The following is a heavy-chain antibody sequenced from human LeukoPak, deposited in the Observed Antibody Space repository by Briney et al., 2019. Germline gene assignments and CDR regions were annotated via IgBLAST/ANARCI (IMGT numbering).Heavy chain of an antibody. CDR3: AKEIQDEYCSGAQNCLFEY. J-gene: IGHJ4*02. V-gene: IGHV3-30*02. CDR2: IRFDGTTK. Sequence: GGSLRLSCAASGFTFSSYAMSWVRQAPGKGLEWLAFIRFDGTTKYYADSVRGRFTISRDNSKNSVCLQMSSLRVEDTAVYYCAKEIQDEYCSGAQNCLFEYWGQGTLVTVSS. CDR1: GFTFSSYA. D-gene: IGHD2-15*01.